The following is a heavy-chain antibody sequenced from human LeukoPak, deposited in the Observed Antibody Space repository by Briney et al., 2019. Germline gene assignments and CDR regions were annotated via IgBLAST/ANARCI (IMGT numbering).Heavy chain of an antibody. J-gene: IGHJ3*02. CDR3: ACLTTADAFDI. CDR2: IYTSGST. CDR1: GGSISSGSYY. D-gene: IGHD3-22*01. V-gene: IGHV4-61*02. Sequence: SETLSLTCTLSGGSISSGSYYWSWIRQPAGKGLEWIGRIYTSGSTNYNPSLKSRVSISVDTSKNQFSLKLSSVTAADTAVYYCACLTTADAFDIWGQGTMVTVSS.